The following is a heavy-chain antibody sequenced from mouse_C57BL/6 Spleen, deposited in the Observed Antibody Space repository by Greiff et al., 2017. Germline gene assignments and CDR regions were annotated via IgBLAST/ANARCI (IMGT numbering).Heavy chain of an antibody. CDR3: ARGDGNYGFAY. CDR2: IHPNSGST. V-gene: IGHV1-64*01. CDR1: GYTFTSYW. Sequence: QVQLQQPGAELVKPGASVTLSCKASGYTFTSYWMHWVKQRPGQGLEWIGMIHPNSGSTNYNEKFKSKATLTVDKSSSTAYMQLSSLTSEDSAVYYCARGDGNYGFAYWGQGTLVTVSA. J-gene: IGHJ3*01. D-gene: IGHD2-1*01.